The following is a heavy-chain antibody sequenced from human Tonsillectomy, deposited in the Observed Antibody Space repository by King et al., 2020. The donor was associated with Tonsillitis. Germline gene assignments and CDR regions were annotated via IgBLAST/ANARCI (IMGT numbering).Heavy chain of an antibody. CDR3: ARERLYNVGWGIDH. CDR2: ISFDGANT. J-gene: IGHJ4*02. D-gene: IGHD1-14*01. V-gene: IGHV3-33*05. Sequence: VQLVESGGGVVQPGRSLRLSCETSGFTFSSYGMHWVRQAPGKGLEWVATISFDGANTHHSDSVTGRFIISRDNSKNTMYLQMNSLRAEDTAGYYCARERLYNVGWGIDHWGQGTRVTVSS. CDR1: GFTFSSYG.